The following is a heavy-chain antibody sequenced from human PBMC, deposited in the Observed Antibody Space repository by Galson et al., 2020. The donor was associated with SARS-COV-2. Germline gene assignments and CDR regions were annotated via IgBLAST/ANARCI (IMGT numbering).Heavy chain of an antibody. Sequence: SETLSLTCTVSGGSINSGDYYWSWIRQPPGKGLEWIGYIYYSGSTYYNPSLKSRVTISVDTSKNQFSRRLSSVTAADTAIYYCARDRAVPPPGFDPWGQGTLVIVSS. CDR1: GGSINSGDYY. D-gene: IGHD1-1*01. J-gene: IGHJ5*02. CDR2: IYYSGST. CDR3: ARDRAVPPPGFDP. V-gene: IGHV4-30-4*01.